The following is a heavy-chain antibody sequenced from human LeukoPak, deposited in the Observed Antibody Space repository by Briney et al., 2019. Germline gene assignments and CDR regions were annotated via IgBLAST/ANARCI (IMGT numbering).Heavy chain of an antibody. CDR2: IYYSGST. D-gene: IGHD1-7*01. CDR1: GGSISSGDYY. Sequence: SETLSLTCTVSGGSISSGDYYWSWIRQPPGKGLEWMGYIYYSGSTFYNPSLKSRVTISIDTSKTQFSLRLTSVTAADTAVYYCARVGNWHYCIDYWGQGTLVTVSS. J-gene: IGHJ4*02. V-gene: IGHV4-30-4*08. CDR3: ARVGNWHYCIDY.